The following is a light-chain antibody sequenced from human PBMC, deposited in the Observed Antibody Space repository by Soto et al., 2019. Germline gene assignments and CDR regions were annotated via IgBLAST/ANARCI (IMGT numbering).Light chain of an antibody. V-gene: IGLV2-23*01. CDR2: EGT. J-gene: IGLJ3*02. Sequence: QSVLTQPASVSGSPGQSITISCTGTSSNVGSYDLVSWYQQHPGEAPKLMIYEGTKRPSGVSNRFSGSKSANTASLTISGLQADDEADYYCQSYDSRLSGVVFGGGTKVTVL. CDR3: QSYDSRLSGVV. CDR1: SSNVGSYDL.